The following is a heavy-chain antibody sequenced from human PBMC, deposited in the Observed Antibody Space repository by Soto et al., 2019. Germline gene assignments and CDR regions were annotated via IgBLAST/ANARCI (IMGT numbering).Heavy chain of an antibody. J-gene: IGHJ4*02. CDR1: GFTVSNAW. Sequence: GSLRLSCAASGFTVSNAWMSWVRQAPGKGLEWVGRIKGEADGGTTDYAAPVKGRITISRDHSKDTLYLHMNSLKTEDTAVYYCTTGLSNGYYNFDYWGQGT. V-gene: IGHV3-15*01. CDR3: TTGLSNGYYNFDY. D-gene: IGHD3-22*01. CDR2: IKGEADGGTT.